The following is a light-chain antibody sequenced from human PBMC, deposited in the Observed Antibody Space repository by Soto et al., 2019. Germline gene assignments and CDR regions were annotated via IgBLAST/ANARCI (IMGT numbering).Light chain of an antibody. J-gene: IGLJ2*01. CDR2: DNS. V-gene: IGLV1-51*01. CDR3: GTWDSSLSGVV. Sequence: QSVLTQPPSVSAAPGQKVTISCSGSSSNIGSNYVSWYQQLPGTAPKFLIYDNSKRHSGIPDRFSGSKSGTSATLGITGLQTGDEADYYCGTWDSSLSGVVFGGGTKVTVL. CDR1: SSNIGSNY.